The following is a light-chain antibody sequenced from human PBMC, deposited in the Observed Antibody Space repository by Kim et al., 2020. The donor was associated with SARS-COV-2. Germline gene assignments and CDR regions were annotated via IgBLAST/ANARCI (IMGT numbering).Light chain of an antibody. CDR2: GAS. Sequence: EIVLTQSPGTLSLSPGERATLSCRASQSVSSSYLAWYQQKPGQAPRLLIYGASSRATDIPDRFSGSGSGTDFTLTISRLEPEDFAVYYCQQYGSSPRTLGQGTKVDIK. V-gene: IGKV3-20*01. J-gene: IGKJ1*01. CDR3: QQYGSSPRT. CDR1: QSVSSSY.